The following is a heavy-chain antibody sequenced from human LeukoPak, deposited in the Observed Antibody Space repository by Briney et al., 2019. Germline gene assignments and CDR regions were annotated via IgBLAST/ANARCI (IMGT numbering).Heavy chain of an antibody. Sequence: ASVKVSCKASGYTFTGYYMHWVRQAPGQGLERMGWINPNSGGTNYAQKFQGWVTMTRDTSISTAYMELSRLRSDDTAVYYCARDSTTGTTGFGMDVWGKGTTVTVSS. D-gene: IGHD1-1*01. J-gene: IGHJ6*04. CDR2: INPNSGGT. V-gene: IGHV1-2*04. CDR3: ARDSTTGTTGFGMDV. CDR1: GYTFTGYY.